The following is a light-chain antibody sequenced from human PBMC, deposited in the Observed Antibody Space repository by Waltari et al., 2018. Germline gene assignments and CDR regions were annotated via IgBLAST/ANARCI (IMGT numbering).Light chain of an antibody. Sequence: DIQMTQSPSSLSASVGDRVSITCRASQSNSTHLNWYQQKPGKAPKLLIYAASNLQSGVPSRFSGRGSETDFTLTISSLQPEDFAVYYCQQSYNTPRTFGPGTKVDIK. CDR2: AAS. J-gene: IGKJ3*01. V-gene: IGKV1-39*01. CDR3: QQSYNTPRT. CDR1: QSNSTH.